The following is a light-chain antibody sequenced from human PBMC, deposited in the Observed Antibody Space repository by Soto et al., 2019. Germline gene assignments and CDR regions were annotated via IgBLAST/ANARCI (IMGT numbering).Light chain of an antibody. CDR2: DAS. CDR3: RQYYSYPWT. J-gene: IGKJ1*01. Sequence: DIQMTQSPSTLSASVGDRVTITCRASQSISGWLAWYQQKPGKPPKLLIYDASSLEGGVPSRFSGSGSGTEFTLTISSLQPDDFATYYCRQYYSYPWTFGQGTKVEIK. CDR1: QSISGW. V-gene: IGKV1-5*01.